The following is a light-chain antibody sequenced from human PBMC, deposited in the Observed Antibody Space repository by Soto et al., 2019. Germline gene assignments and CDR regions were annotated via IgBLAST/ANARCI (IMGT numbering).Light chain of an antibody. CDR3: HQFSSSPSIS. CDR2: GAS. CDR1: QSVSSNY. J-gene: IGKJ5*01. V-gene: IGKV3-20*01. Sequence: EIVLTQSPGTLSLSPGERATLSCRASQSVSSNYVAWYQQKPGQAPRLLVYGASGRATGIPDRFSGSGSGTGFTLPISRLELEDFAVYYCHQFSSSPSISFGQGTRLEIK.